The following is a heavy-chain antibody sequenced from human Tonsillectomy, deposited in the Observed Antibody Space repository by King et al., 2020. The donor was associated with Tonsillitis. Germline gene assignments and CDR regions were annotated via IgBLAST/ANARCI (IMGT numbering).Heavy chain of an antibody. CDR3: ASISEGHDHGTCAHYASNCFDP. CDR2: TNHTGST. Sequence: VQLQQWGAGLLKPSETLSLTCAVYGGSFSDYHWNWVRQPPGKGLEWIGETNHTGSTNYNPSLKSRVTISVDTSKNQFSLKLSSVTAADTAVYYCASISEGHDHGTCAHYASNCFDPWGQGTQVTVSS. D-gene: IGHD4/OR15-4a*01. V-gene: IGHV4-34*01. CDR1: GGSFSDYH. J-gene: IGHJ5*02.